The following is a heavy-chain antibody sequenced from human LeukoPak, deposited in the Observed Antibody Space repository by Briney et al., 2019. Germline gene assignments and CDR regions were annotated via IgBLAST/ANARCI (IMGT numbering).Heavy chain of an antibody. J-gene: IGHJ3*02. Sequence: GSLRLSCAASGFTFSSYGMHWVRQPPGKGLEWIGEIYHSGSTNYNPSLKSRVTISVDKSKNQFSLKLSSVTAADTAVYYCARDKREPRYAFDIWGQGTMVTVSS. D-gene: IGHD1-26*01. CDR2: IYHSGST. CDR3: ARDKREPRYAFDI. V-gene: IGHV4-4*02. CDR1: GFTFSSYG.